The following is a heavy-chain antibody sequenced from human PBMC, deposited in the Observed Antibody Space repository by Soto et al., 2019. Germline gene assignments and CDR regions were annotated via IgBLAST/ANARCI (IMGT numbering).Heavy chain of an antibody. CDR1: GFTFSSYG. V-gene: IGHV3-30*18. CDR3: AKAISATPDFDY. Sequence: QVQLVESGGGVVQPGRALRLSCAASGFTFSSYGMHWVRQAPGKGLEWVAGISYDGSNKYYADSVKGRFTISRDNSKNTLYLQMNSLRAEDTAVYYCAKAISATPDFDYWGQGTLVTVSS. CDR2: ISYDGSNK. J-gene: IGHJ4*02.